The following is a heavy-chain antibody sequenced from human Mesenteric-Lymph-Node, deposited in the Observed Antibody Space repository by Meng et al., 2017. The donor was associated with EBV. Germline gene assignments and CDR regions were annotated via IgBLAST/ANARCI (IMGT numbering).Heavy chain of an antibody. CDR1: GFTFSSYA. J-gene: IGHJ4*02. V-gene: IGHV3-30-3*02. Sequence: GGDRLRPVGSLTLSCAGSGFTFSSYALLWHRQAPGNGLVGGTITSFDGSNEVYADSVKGRFTISRYNSKNSVYLQMTSLGPEDTALYYCVKQALVVAFESWGQGTLVTVSS. D-gene: IGHD2-15*01. CDR2: TSFDGSNE. CDR3: VKQALVVAFES.